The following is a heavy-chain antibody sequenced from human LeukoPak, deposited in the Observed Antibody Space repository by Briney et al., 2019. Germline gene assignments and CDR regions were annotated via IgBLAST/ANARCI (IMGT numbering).Heavy chain of an antibody. CDR2: ISGSGGTT. CDR3: ARERGGSGGNTNGYFDY. D-gene: IGHD4-23*01. J-gene: IGHJ4*02. Sequence: GGSLRLSCAASGLTFSNYAMSWVRQAPGKGLEWVSVISGSGGTTYSADSVKGRFTISRDNSKNTLYLQMNSLRAEDTAAYYCARERGGSGGNTNGYFDYWGQGALVTVSS. CDR1: GLTFSNYA. V-gene: IGHV3-23*01.